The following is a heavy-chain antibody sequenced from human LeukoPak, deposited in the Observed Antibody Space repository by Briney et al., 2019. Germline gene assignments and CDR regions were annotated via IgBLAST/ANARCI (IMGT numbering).Heavy chain of an antibody. CDR1: GFTFSSYS. J-gene: IGHJ6*02. V-gene: IGHV3-21*06. D-gene: IGHD2-8*01. CDR3: AGDQFLLYRDWDV. Sequence: PGGSLRLSCVASGFTFSSYSMNWVRQAPGKGLEWVSSISSNTHYIYYADSVKARFTISRDNAKNTLYLQMNSLRAEDTAMYYCAGDQFLLYRDWDVWGQGTTVTVSS. CDR2: ISSNTHYI.